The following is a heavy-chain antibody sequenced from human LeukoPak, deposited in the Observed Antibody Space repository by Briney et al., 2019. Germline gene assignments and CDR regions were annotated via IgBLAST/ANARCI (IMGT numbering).Heavy chain of an antibody. Sequence: KPLETLSLTCAVYGGSFSGYYWSWIRQPPGKGLEWIGEINHSGSTNYNPSLKSRVTISVDTSKNQFSLKLSSVTAADTAVYYCARDWGRSYYYMDVWGKGTTVTVSS. D-gene: IGHD3-16*01. CDR3: ARDWGRSYYYMDV. V-gene: IGHV4-34*01. CDR2: INHSGST. CDR1: GGSFSGYY. J-gene: IGHJ6*03.